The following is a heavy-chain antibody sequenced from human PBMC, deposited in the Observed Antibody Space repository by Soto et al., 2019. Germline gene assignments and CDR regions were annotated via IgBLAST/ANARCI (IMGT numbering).Heavy chain of an antibody. Sequence: GASVKVSCKASGYTFTDDYIHWVRQAPGQGLAWMGWINPDTGDTNYAQNFQGRVTMTRDTSIGTMYIELNRLTSDDTAVYYCARARYSGSFNNFDYWGQGTLVTVSS. V-gene: IGHV1-2*02. D-gene: IGHD1-26*01. CDR3: ARARYSGSFNNFDY. CDR2: INPDTGDT. CDR1: GYTFTDDY. J-gene: IGHJ4*02.